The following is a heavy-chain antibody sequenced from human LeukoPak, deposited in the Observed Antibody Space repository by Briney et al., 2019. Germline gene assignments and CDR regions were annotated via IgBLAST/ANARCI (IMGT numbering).Heavy chain of an antibody. CDR2: IRSRAYGATT. D-gene: IGHD6-19*01. CDR3: TRGPPIAVAGTSYYYYGMDV. Sequence: GGSLRLSCTASGFTFGDYAMSWVRQAPGKGLEWVGFIRSRAYGATTGYAASVKGRFTISRDDSKSIAYLQMNSLKTEDTAVYYCTRGPPIAVAGTSYYYYGMDVWGQGTTVTVSS. J-gene: IGHJ6*02. CDR1: GFTFGDYA. V-gene: IGHV3-49*04.